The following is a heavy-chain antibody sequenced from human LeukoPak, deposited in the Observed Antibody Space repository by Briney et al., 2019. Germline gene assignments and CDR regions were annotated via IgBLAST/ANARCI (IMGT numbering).Heavy chain of an antibody. Sequence: SETLSLTCTVSGGTISSYNWSWIRQPPGKGLEWIGYIYYSGSTKYNPSLKSRVTILVATTNKHFSQQLSSRTAADTAAYCWARADSGSYYDYFDYWGQGTLVTVSS. D-gene: IGHD1-26*01. CDR3: ARADSGSYYDYFDY. CDR2: IYYSGST. V-gene: IGHV4-59*01. J-gene: IGHJ4*02. CDR1: GGTISSYN.